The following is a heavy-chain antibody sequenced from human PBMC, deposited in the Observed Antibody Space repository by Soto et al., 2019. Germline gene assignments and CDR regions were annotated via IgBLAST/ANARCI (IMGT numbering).Heavy chain of an antibody. J-gene: IGHJ3*02. CDR1: GYTFTSYY. CDR3: PRDHPSHRLRLYSAPPRRYDAFDI. D-gene: IGHD2-21*01. V-gene: IGHV1-46*01. Sequence: QVQLVQSGAEVKKPGASVKVSCKASGYTFTSYYMHWVRQAPGQGLEWMGIINPSGGSTSYAQKFPCRVTMTRDTSPRTAYMEPSSLGSEETAVYYCPRDHPSHRLRLYSAPPRRYDAFDIWGQGTMVTVSS. CDR2: INPSGGST.